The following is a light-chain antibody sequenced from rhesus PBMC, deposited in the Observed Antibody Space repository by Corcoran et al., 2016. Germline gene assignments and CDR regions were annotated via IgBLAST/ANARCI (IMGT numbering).Light chain of an antibody. CDR2: AAT. V-gene: IGKV1-28*02. J-gene: IGKJ1*01. CDR3: QQYQSYPPT. Sequence: DIQMTQSPSSLSASVGDTVTITCRASQGISSYLNWFQKKPGKAPKLLIYAATTSQSGCPSRFSGSGSGTDFTLPICSLQPEDFATYYCQQYQSYPPTFGPGTKVAIK. CDR1: QGISSY.